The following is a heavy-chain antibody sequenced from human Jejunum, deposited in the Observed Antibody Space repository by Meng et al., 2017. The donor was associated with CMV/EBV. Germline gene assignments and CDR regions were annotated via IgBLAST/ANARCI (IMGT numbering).Heavy chain of an antibody. J-gene: IGHJ5*02. CDR3: ARESWLGVPAGRFDP. CDR2: VYYNGNT. Sequence: SSDSISKYYWSWIRQSPGKGLEWIGYVYYNGNTKYNPSLKSRVTISVDTSKNQFSLKLTSVTAADTAVYFCARESWLGVPAGRFDPWGQGTLVTVSS. D-gene: IGHD6-19*01. CDR1: SDSISKYY. V-gene: IGHV4-59*01.